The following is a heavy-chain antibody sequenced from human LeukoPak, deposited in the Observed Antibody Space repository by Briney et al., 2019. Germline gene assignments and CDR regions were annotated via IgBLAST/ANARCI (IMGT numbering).Heavy chain of an antibody. CDR3: ATDSYVSGSYYRLFY. CDR2: INSDGGTT. D-gene: IGHD3-10*01. CDR1: GFTVSSNS. Sequence: GGSLRLSCTVSGFTVSSNSMSWVRQAPGKGLVWVSGINSDGGTTTYADSVKGRFTISRDNAKNTLYLQMNNLRAEDTAIYYCATDSYVSGSYYRLFYWGQGTLVTVSS. J-gene: IGHJ4*02. V-gene: IGHV3-74*01.